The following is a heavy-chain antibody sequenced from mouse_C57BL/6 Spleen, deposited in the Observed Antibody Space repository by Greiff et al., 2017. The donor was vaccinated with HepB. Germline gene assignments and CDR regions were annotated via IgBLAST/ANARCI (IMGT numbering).Heavy chain of an antibody. CDR2: IDPSDSET. Sequence: VQLQQPGAELVRPGSSVKLSCKASGYTFTSYWMHWVKQRPIQGLEWIGNIDPSDSETHYNQKFKDKATLTVDKSSSTAYMKLSSLTSEDSAVYYCASDYGSSLDYWGQGTTLTVSS. CDR3: ASDYGSSLDY. J-gene: IGHJ2*01. CDR1: GYTFTSYW. D-gene: IGHD1-1*01. V-gene: IGHV1-52*01.